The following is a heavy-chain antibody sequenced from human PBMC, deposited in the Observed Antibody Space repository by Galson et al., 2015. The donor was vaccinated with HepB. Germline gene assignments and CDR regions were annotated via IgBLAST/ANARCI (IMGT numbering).Heavy chain of an antibody. CDR1: GFTFSSYG. Sequence: SLRLSCAASGFTFSSYGMHWVRQAPGKGLGWVAVISYDGSNKYYADSVKGRFTISRDNSKNTLYLQMNSLSAEDTAVYYCAKTGAGDYFDYWGQGTLVTVSS. V-gene: IGHV3-30*18. CDR2: ISYDGSNK. CDR3: AKTGAGDYFDY. J-gene: IGHJ4*02. D-gene: IGHD7-27*01.